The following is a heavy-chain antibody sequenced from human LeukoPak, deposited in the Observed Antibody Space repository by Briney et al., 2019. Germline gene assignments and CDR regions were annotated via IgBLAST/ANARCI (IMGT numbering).Heavy chain of an antibody. D-gene: IGHD3-3*01. Sequence: GGSLRLSCAASGFTVSSNYMSWVRQAPGKGLEWVSLIYSDGNAYYTDSVKGRFTISRDNAKNSLYLQMNSLRAEDTAVYYCAKDSSRFTTAPAFDIWGQGTMVTVSS. CDR2: IYSDGNA. CDR3: AKDSSRFTTAPAFDI. J-gene: IGHJ3*02. V-gene: IGHV3-53*01. CDR1: GFTVSSNY.